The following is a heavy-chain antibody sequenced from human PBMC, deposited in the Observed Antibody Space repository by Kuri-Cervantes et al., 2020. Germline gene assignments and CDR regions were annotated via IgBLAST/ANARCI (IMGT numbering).Heavy chain of an antibody. J-gene: IGHJ4*02. Sequence: ASVKVSCKASGYTFTGYYMHWVRQAPGQGLEWMGWINPNSGGTNYAQKFQGRVTMTRDTSISTAYMELSRLRSDDTAVYYCARLPKGGGYCSSTSCYAHDYWGQGTLVTVSS. CDR1: GYTFTGYY. CDR3: ARLPKGGGYCSSTSCYAHDY. D-gene: IGHD2-2*01. V-gene: IGHV1-2*02. CDR2: INPNSGGT.